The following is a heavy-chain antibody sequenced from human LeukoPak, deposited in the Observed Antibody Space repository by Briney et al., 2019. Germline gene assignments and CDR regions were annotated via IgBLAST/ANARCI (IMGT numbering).Heavy chain of an antibody. J-gene: IGHJ3*02. CDR2: ISYDGSNK. CDR3: AKASAFDI. CDR1: GFTFSSYG. Sequence: GGSLRLSCAASGFTFSSYGMHWVRQAPGKGLEGVAVISYDGSNKYYADSVKGRFTISRDNSKNTLYLQMNSLRAEDTAVYYCAKASAFDIWGQGTMVTVSS. V-gene: IGHV3-30*18.